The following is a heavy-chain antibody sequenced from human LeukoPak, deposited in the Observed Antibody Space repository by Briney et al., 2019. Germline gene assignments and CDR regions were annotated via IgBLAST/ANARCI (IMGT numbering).Heavy chain of an antibody. CDR3: AQSHRSGGACLPFSGHYFDS. J-gene: IGHJ4*02. CDR2: IRSKPYGETT. V-gene: IGHV3-49*03. D-gene: IGHD2-15*01. Sequence: GGSLRLSCAASGFSFDLYAMTWFRQAPGKGLEWVGVIRSKPYGETTQYAASVRGRFTFSRDDSKRIAYLQMNSLKTEDTAEYFCAQSHRSGGACLPFSGHYFDSWGQGSLVTVSS. CDR1: GFSFDLYA.